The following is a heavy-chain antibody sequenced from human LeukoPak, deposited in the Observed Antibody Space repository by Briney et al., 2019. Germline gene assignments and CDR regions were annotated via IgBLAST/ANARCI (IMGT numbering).Heavy chain of an antibody. V-gene: IGHV3-64*01. CDR2: ISSNGGST. D-gene: IGHD3-10*01. J-gene: IGHJ3*01. CDR1: GFTFSSYA. CDR3: ARDRGFPYKLAFDV. Sequence: GGSLRLSCTASGFTFSSYAMHWVRQAPGKGLEYVSAISSNGGSTYYANSVKGRFTISRDSAKTSLYLQMNSLRAEDTAVYYCARDRGFPYKLAFDVWGQGTMVTVSS.